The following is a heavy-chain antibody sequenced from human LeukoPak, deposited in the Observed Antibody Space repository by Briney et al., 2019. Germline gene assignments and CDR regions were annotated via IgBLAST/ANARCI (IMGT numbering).Heavy chain of an antibody. V-gene: IGHV3-66*01. D-gene: IGHD1-26*01. CDR3: PRDFESGASVFDN. CDR1: GFTVSSSY. J-gene: IGHJ4*02. CDR2: IHRSGNT. Sequence: GGSLRLSCAASGFTVSSSYMSWVRQGPGKGLEWGSIIHRSGNTYYAEYVEGRFTISKATSKNTLYLQMSGPRVEDTAVYSCPRDFESGASVFDNWGQGTLVTVSS.